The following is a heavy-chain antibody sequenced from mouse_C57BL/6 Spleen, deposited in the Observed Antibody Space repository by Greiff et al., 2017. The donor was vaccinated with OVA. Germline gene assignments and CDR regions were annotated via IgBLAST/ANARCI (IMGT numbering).Heavy chain of an antibody. CDR1: GYTFTSYW. V-gene: IGHV1-52*01. Sequence: VQLKQPGAELVRPGSSVKLSCKASGYTFTSYWMHWVKQRPIQGLEWIGNIDPSDSETHYNQKFKDKATLTVDKSSSTAYMQLSSLTSEDSAVYYCARRRYGNSFDYWGQGTTLTVSS. J-gene: IGHJ2*01. CDR2: IDPSDSET. CDR3: ARRRYGNSFDY. D-gene: IGHD2-1*01.